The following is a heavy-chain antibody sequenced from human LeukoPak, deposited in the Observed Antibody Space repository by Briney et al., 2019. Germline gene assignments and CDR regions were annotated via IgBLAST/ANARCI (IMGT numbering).Heavy chain of an antibody. V-gene: IGHV3-21*01. Sequence: PGGSLRLSCAASGFTFSSYSMNWVRQAPGKGLEWVSSISSSSYIYYADSVKGRFTISRDNAKNSLYLQMNSLRAEDTAVYYCAREARGSGSYYYYGMDVWGQGTTVTVSS. D-gene: IGHD3-10*01. CDR2: ISSSSYI. J-gene: IGHJ6*02. CDR1: GFTFSSYS. CDR3: AREARGSGSYYYYGMDV.